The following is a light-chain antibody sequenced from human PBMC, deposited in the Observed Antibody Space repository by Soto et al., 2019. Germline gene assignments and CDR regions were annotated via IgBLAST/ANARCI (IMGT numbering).Light chain of an antibody. Sequence: LAQPPSASGSPGQSVTISCTGTKSDIGVYDFVSWYQHHPGKAPRLSIYEVVQRPSGVPDRFSGSKSGNTASLTVSGLQAADEADYFCKSYAGSNTYVFGSGTKVTVL. J-gene: IGLJ1*01. CDR1: KSDIGVYDF. CDR2: EVV. CDR3: KSYAGSNTYV. V-gene: IGLV2-8*01.